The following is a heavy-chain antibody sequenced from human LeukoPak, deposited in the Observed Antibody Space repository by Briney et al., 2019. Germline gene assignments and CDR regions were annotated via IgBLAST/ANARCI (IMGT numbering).Heavy chain of an antibody. CDR2: IYYSGST. CDR1: GGSISSYY. Sequence: PSETLSLTCTVSGGSISSYYWSWIRQPPGKGLEWIGYIYYSGSTNYNPSLKSRVTISVDTSKNQFSLKLSSVTAADTAVYYCARFRGDYGDYGGDYWGQGTLVTVSS. D-gene: IGHD4-17*01. J-gene: IGHJ4*02. V-gene: IGHV4-59*01. CDR3: ARFRGDYGDYGGDY.